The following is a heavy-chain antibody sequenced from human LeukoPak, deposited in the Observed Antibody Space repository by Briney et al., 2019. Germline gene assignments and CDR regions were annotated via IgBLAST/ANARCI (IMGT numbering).Heavy chain of an antibody. D-gene: IGHD6-6*01. V-gene: IGHV3-23*01. Sequence: GGSLRLSCAASGFTFSSYGXNXVRQAPGKGXXWVSGIGXSGSTYYADSVKGRXAISRDNSKNTLYLQMNSLRAEDTAVYYCAKISGSRSSSDYWGQGTLVTVSS. J-gene: IGHJ4*02. CDR2: IGXSGST. CDR3: AKISGSRSSSDY. CDR1: GFTFSSYG.